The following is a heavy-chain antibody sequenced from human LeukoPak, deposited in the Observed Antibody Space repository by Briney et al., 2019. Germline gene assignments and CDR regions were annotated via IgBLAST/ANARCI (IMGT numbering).Heavy chain of an antibody. D-gene: IGHD3-3*01. J-gene: IGHJ3*01. Sequence: GGSLRLSCAASGFTFSSYAMHWVRQAPGKGLEWVAVISYDGSNKYYADSVKGRFTISRDNSKNTLYLQMNSLRAEDTAVYYCARIGGTKPTDAFDFWGQGTMVTVSS. V-gene: IGHV3-30*04. CDR3: ARIGGTKPTDAFDF. CDR2: ISYDGSNK. CDR1: GFTFSSYA.